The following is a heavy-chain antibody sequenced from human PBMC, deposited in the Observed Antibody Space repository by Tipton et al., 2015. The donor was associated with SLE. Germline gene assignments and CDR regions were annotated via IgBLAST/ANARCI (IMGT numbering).Heavy chain of an antibody. Sequence: SLRLSCAASGSTFSSDAMHWVRQAPGKGLEWVALVSFDGSDKYYADSVKGRFTLSRDTSKNTLYLQMNSLRAEDTAVYYCARAREVGASLAYWGQGTLVTVSS. CDR3: ARAREVGASLAY. V-gene: IGHV3-30*04. J-gene: IGHJ4*02. CDR2: VSFDGSDK. CDR1: GSTFSSDA. D-gene: IGHD1-26*01.